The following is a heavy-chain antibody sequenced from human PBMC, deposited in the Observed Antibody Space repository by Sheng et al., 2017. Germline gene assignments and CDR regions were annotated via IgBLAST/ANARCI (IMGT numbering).Heavy chain of an antibody. D-gene: IGHD4-17*01. J-gene: IGHJ6*03. Sequence: QVQLVQSGAEVKKPGSSVKVSCKASGGTFSSYAISWVRQAPGQGLEWMGGIIPILGIANYAQKFQGRVTITADKSTSTAYMELSSLRSEDTAVYYCARGHGYGDFDYYYYMDVWGKGTTVTVSS. CDR2: IIPILGIA. V-gene: IGHV1-69*04. CDR1: GGTFSSYA. CDR3: ARGHGYGDFDYYYYMDV.